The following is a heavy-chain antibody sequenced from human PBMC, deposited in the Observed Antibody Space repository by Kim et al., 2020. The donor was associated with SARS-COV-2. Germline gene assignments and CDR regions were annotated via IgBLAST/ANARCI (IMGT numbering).Heavy chain of an antibody. Sequence: SETLSLTCTVSGGSISSYYWSWIRQPPGKGLEWIGYIYYSGSTNYNPSLKSRVTISVDTSKNQFSLKLSSVTAADTAVYYCAIVVLSTIFGVVIVDAFDIWGQGTMVTVSS. D-gene: IGHD3-3*01. CDR3: AIVVLSTIFGVVIVDAFDI. J-gene: IGHJ3*02. V-gene: IGHV4-59*01. CDR2: IYYSGST. CDR1: GGSISSYY.